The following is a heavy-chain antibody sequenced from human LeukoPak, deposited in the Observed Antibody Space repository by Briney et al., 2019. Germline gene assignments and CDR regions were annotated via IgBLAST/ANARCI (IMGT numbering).Heavy chain of an antibody. D-gene: IGHD2-2*01. Sequence: PGGSLRLSCAASGFTFSSYAMHWVRQAPGKGLEWVAVISYDGSNKYYADSVKGRFTISRDNSKNTLYLQMNSLRAEDTAVYYCARVVECSSTSCHGPFDYWGQGTLVTVSS. V-gene: IGHV3-30-3*01. CDR2: ISYDGSNK. CDR3: ARVVECSSTSCHGPFDY. CDR1: GFTFSSYA. J-gene: IGHJ4*02.